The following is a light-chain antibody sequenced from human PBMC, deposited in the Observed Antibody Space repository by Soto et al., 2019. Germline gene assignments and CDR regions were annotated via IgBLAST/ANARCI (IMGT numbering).Light chain of an antibody. CDR2: DAS. J-gene: IGKJ5*01. CDR1: ESVSSY. Sequence: EIVLTQSPATVSLSPGDTATLSCRASESVSSYLAWYHQKPGQAPRLLIYDASNRATGIPARFSGSGSGTDFTLTVNSLEPEEFAVYYCQQRSNWPITFGQGTRL. V-gene: IGKV3-11*01. CDR3: QQRSNWPIT.